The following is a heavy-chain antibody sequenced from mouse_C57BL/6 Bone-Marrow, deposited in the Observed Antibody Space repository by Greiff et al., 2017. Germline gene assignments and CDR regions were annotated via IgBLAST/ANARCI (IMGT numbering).Heavy chain of an antibody. V-gene: IGHV1-69*01. D-gene: IGHD1-1*01. CDR1: GYTFTSYW. CDR2: IDPSDSYT. J-gene: IGHJ4*01. CDR3: ARSVVGAMDY. Sequence: QVQLQQPGAELVMPGASVKLSCKASGYTFTSYWMHWVKQRPGQGLEWIGEIDPSDSYTNYNQKFKGKSTLTVDKSSSTAYMQLSSLTAEDSAVYYCARSVVGAMDYGGQGTSVTVSS.